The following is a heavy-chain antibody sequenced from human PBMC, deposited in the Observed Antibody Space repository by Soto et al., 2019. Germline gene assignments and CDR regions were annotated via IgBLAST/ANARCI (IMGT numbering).Heavy chain of an antibody. CDR2: ISGSDNST. J-gene: IGHJ6*02. CDR3: APMGV. Sequence: PGGSLRLSCAASGFTFNSYAMSWVRQAPGKGLEWVSAISGSDNSTYYTDSVKGRFTISRDNSKNTLYLQMSSLRADDTAVYYCAPMGVWGQGTTVTVSS. CDR1: GFTFNSYA. V-gene: IGHV3-23*01.